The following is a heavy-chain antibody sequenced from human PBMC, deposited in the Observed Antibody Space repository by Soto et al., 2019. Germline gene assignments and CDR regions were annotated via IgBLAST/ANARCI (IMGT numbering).Heavy chain of an antibody. Sequence: EVQLVESGGGLVQPGGSLRLSCAASGFTVNTNYVSWVRQAPVKGLEWVSIIYDGGSTYYADSVKGRFTISRDNSKNTLYLQMNSLRAEDTAVYYCARGDGDYGRRLDPWGQGTLGTVSS. CDR1: GFTVNTNY. CDR2: IYDGGST. J-gene: IGHJ5*02. CDR3: ARGDGDYGRRLDP. D-gene: IGHD4-17*01. V-gene: IGHV3-66*01.